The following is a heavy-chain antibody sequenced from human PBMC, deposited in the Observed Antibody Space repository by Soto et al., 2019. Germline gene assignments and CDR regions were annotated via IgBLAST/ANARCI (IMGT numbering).Heavy chain of an antibody. Sequence: GGSLRLSYAASGFTFSSYWMHWVRQAPGKGLVWVSRINSDGSSTSYADSVKGRFTISRDNAKNTLYLQMNSLRAEDTAVYYCARDVEIFGVAGFDPWGHGTLVTVSS. V-gene: IGHV3-74*01. J-gene: IGHJ5*02. D-gene: IGHD3-3*01. CDR2: INSDGSST. CDR3: ARDVEIFGVAGFDP. CDR1: GFTFSSYW.